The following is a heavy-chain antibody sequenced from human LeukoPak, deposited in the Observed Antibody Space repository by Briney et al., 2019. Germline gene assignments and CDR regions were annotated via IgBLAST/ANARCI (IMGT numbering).Heavy chain of an antibody. D-gene: IGHD1-14*01. V-gene: IGHV3-15*01. Sequence: GGSLRLSCAVSGFTVNYAWMSWVRPAPGKGLVWVGRIKSKTDGGTTDYAAPVKVRFTISRDDSKNTLYMEMNSLKTEDTAVYYCTSYNTRDAFHIWRQGTMVTVSS. CDR3: TSYNTRDAFHI. CDR1: GFTVNYAW. CDR2: IKSKTDGGTT. J-gene: IGHJ3*02.